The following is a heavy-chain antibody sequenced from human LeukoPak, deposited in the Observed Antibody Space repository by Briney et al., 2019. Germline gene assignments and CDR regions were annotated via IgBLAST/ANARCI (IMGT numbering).Heavy chain of an antibody. D-gene: IGHD3-3*01. CDR3: ARHHIPDFWSGTPKGGYYYYYGMDV. J-gene: IGHJ6*02. CDR2: IYPGDSDT. Sequence: GESLKISCKGSGYSFTSYWIGWVRQMPGKGLEWMGIIYPGDSDTRYSPSFQGQVTISADKSISTAYLQWSSLKASDTAMYYCARHHIPDFWSGTPKGGYYYYYGMDVWGQGTTVTVSS. V-gene: IGHV5-51*01. CDR1: GYSFTSYW.